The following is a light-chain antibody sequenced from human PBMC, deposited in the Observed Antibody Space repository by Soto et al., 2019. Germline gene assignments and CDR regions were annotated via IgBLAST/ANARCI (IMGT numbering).Light chain of an antibody. J-gene: IGKJ4*01. Sequence: DIQMTQSPSSLSASVGDRVTITCRASQSISSYLIWYQHKPGEAPKLLIYGASSLYSGVPSRFSGSGSGTEFTLTINSLQAEDFATYCCQQSYSNPLTFGGGTKVEIK. CDR2: GAS. CDR1: QSISSY. CDR3: QQSYSNPLT. V-gene: IGKV1-39*01.